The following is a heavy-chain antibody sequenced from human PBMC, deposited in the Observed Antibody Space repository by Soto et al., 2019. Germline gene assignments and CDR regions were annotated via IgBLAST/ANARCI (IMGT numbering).Heavy chain of an antibody. CDR2: IYYSGST. Sequence: SETLSLTCSVSGGSISSYYWSWIRQPPGKGLECIGYIYYSGSTNYNPSLKSRVTISVDTSKNQFSLNLSSVTAADTAVYYCARRIVATETFAYWGQGTLVTVSS. V-gene: IGHV4-59*01. J-gene: IGHJ4*02. D-gene: IGHD5-12*01. CDR1: GGSISSYY. CDR3: ARRIVATETFAY.